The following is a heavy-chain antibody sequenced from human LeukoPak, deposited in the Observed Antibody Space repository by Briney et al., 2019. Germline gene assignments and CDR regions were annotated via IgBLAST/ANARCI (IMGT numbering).Heavy chain of an antibody. CDR2: IKYDASST. D-gene: IGHD1-26*01. CDR3: ARGATYAYYRVY. J-gene: IGHJ4*02. V-gene: IGHV3-74*01. Sequence: GGSLRLSCADSGFTFSSHWMHWVRQAPGKGLVWVSRIKYDASSTSYADSVKGRRTISRDNAKNTLYLQMNSLRAEDTAVYYCARGATYAYYRVYWGQGTLVTVSS. CDR1: GFTFSSHW.